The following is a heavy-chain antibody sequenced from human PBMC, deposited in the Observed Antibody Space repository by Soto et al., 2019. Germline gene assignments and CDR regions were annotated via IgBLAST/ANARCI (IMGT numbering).Heavy chain of an antibody. CDR2: IIQDGTS. D-gene: IGHD4-17*01. CDR1: GFTFSTYS. CDR3: AKDMRPDGVWDFDY. V-gene: IGHV3-23*01. J-gene: IGHJ4*02. Sequence: PGGSLSLSCAASGFTFSTYSMAWVRQAPGRGPEWVSGIIQDGTSHYADSVKGRFTISRVNSRSSVYLQMITLRGEDTAVYYCAKDMRPDGVWDFDYWGQGTLVTVSS.